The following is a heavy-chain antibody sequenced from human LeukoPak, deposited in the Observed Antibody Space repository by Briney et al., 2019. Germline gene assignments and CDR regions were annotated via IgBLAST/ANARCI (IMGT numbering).Heavy chain of an antibody. CDR3: AKPYGQWLVLTYSDY. CDR2: ISGSGGST. D-gene: IGHD6-19*01. J-gene: IGHJ4*02. CDR1: GFTFSSYA. V-gene: IGHV3-23*01. Sequence: PGGSLRLSCAASGFTFSSYAMSWVRQAPGKGLEWVSAISGSGGSTYYADSVKGRFTISRDNSKNTLYLQMNSLRAEDTAVYYCAKPYGQWLVLTYSDYWGQGTLVTVSS.